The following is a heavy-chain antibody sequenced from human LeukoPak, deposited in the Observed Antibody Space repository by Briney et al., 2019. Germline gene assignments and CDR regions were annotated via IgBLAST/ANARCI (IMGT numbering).Heavy chain of an antibody. CDR3: ARAGYYDSSGYYNGYFDY. V-gene: IGHV3-48*03. CDR2: ISSSGSTI. CDR1: GFTFSSYE. D-gene: IGHD3-22*01. J-gene: IGHJ4*02. Sequence: GGSLRLSCAASGFTFSSYEMNWVRQAPGKGLEWVSYISSSGSTIYYADSVKGRFTISRDNAKNSLYLQMNSLRAEDTAVYYCARAGYYDSSGYYNGYFDYWGQGTLVTVSS.